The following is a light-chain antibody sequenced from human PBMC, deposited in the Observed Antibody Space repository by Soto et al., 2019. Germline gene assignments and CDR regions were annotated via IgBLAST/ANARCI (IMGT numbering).Light chain of an antibody. Sequence: DIPMTQSPSSLSASVGDRITITCQASQDIREFLNWYQQKPGRAPKLLIYGASSLEAGVPSRFTGSGSATHFTFTITSLQPEDIATYYCQQYGNFPYTFGQGTELEIE. CDR3: QQYGNFPYT. CDR1: QDIREF. V-gene: IGKV1-33*01. J-gene: IGKJ2*01. CDR2: GAS.